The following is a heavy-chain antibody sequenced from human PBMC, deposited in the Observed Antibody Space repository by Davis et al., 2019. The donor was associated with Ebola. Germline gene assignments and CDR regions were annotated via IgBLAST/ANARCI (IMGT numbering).Heavy chain of an antibody. Sequence: GESLKISCAASGFTFSRHWMHWVRQVPGKGLVWVSRINGDGSRTTYADSVKGRFTISRDNSKNTLYLQMNSLRAEDTAVYYCAVSPYDYVWGSYRPAGDYWGQGTLVTVSS. CDR1: GFTFSRHW. D-gene: IGHD3-16*02. V-gene: IGHV3-74*01. CDR2: INGDGSRT. J-gene: IGHJ4*02. CDR3: AVSPYDYVWGSYRPAGDY.